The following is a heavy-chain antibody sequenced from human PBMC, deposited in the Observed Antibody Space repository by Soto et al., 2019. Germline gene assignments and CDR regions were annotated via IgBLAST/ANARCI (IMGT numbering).Heavy chain of an antibody. CDR2: IHSAGSST. CDR1: GFTFSYYW. D-gene: IGHD1-26*01. Sequence: EVQLLESGGGLVQPGESLRLSCAASGFTFSYYWMHWVRQAPGMGLVWVSRIHSAGSSTTYADSVKGRFTISRDNARNTLYLQMNSLRAEDTAVYYCARGDRGAFDLWGQGTVLTVSS. J-gene: IGHJ3*01. V-gene: IGHV3-74*01. CDR3: ARGDRGAFDL.